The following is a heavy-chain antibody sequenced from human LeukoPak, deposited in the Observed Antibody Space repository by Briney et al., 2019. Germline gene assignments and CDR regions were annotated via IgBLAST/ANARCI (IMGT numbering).Heavy chain of an antibody. CDR1: GFTFSSYE. CDR2: ISGSGSST. V-gene: IGHV3-23*01. D-gene: IGHD6-13*01. CDR3: AKDKKTSSWYEEWFDP. J-gene: IGHJ5*02. Sequence: GGSLRLSCAASGFTFSSYEMNWVRQAPGKGLEWVSAISGSGSSTYYADSVKGRFTISRDNSKNTLYLQMNSLRAEDTAVYYCAKDKKTSSWYEEWFDPWGQGTLVTVSS.